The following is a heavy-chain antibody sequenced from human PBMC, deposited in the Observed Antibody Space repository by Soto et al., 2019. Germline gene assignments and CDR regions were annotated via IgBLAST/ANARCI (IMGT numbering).Heavy chain of an antibody. V-gene: IGHV1-18*01. CDR3: ARCYCSVGSCYACWHFDL. CDR1: GYTFTNYA. D-gene: IGHD2-15*01. J-gene: IGHJ2*01. Sequence: VQLVQSGAEVKKPGASVKVSCQASGYTFTNYAISWVRQAPGQGLEWMGWISASTRNTDQAQNFQGRVTMTIDTSTNTANMDLRSLRSDDTAVYYCARCYCSVGSCYACWHFDLRGRGTLVTVSS. CDR2: ISASTRNT.